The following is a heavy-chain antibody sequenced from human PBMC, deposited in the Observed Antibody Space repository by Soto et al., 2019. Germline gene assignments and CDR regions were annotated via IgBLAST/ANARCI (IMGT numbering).Heavy chain of an antibody. Sequence: QVQLQESGPGLVKPSRTLSLTCTVSGGSIRTDGNYWSWIRHHPGKGLEWIGYIYHSGATYYNPSLKSRVTISLDTSKNQFSLKLTSMTAADTAVYYCARADFGVHEYFDLWGRGTLVTVSS. J-gene: IGHJ2*01. CDR3: ARADFGVHEYFDL. CDR1: GGSIRTDGNY. V-gene: IGHV4-31*03. D-gene: IGHD3-3*01. CDR2: IYHSGAT.